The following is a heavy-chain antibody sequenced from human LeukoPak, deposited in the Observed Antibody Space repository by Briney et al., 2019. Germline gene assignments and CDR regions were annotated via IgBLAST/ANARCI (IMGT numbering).Heavy chain of an antibody. CDR3: ARVTYGSGSYHFDY. Sequence: PGGSLRLSCAASGFTFSNAWMSWVRQASGKGLEWVGRIKSKTDGGTTDYAAPVKGRFTISRDDSKNTLYLQMNSLKTEDTAVYYCARVTYGSGSYHFDYWGQGTLVTVSS. CDR1: GFTFSNAW. V-gene: IGHV3-15*01. D-gene: IGHD3-10*01. CDR2: IKSKTDGGTT. J-gene: IGHJ4*02.